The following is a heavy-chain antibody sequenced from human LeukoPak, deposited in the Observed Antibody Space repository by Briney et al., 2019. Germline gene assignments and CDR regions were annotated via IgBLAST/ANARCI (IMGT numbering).Heavy chain of an antibody. J-gene: IGHJ4*02. CDR1: GFTFSSYE. V-gene: IGHV3-48*03. CDR3: ATNGYSYGDYFDY. Sequence: PGGSLRLSCAASGFTFSSYEMNWVRQAPGKGLEWVSYISSSGSTIYYADSVKGRLTISRDNAKNSLYLQMNSLRAEDTSVYYCATNGYSYGDYFDYWGQGTLVTVSS. D-gene: IGHD5-18*01. CDR2: ISSSGSTI.